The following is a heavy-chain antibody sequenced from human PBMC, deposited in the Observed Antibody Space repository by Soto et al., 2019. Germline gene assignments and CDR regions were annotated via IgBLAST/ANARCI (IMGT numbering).Heavy chain of an antibody. CDR3: AKRITMVRGVATFDP. J-gene: IGHJ5*02. D-gene: IGHD3-10*01. V-gene: IGHV1-8*01. Sequence: ASVKGSCKASGYTFTSYDINWVRQATGQGLEWMGWMNPNSGNTGYAQKFQGRVTMTRNTSISTAYMELSSLRSEDTAVYYCAKRITMVRGVATFDPWGQGTLVTVSS. CDR2: MNPNSGNT. CDR1: GYTFTSYD.